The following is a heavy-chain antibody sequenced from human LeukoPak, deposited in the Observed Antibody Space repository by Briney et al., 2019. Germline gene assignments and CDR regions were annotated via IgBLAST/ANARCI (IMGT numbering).Heavy chain of an antibody. Sequence: SETLSLTCTVSGGSISNYYWSWIRQPPGKGLGWSGYIYYSGSTNYNPSLKSRVTISVDTSKSQCSLKLSSVTAADTAMYYCARASDRLQPPDYWGQGTLVTVSS. V-gene: IGHV4-59*01. CDR3: ARASDRLQPPDY. CDR2: IYYSGST. J-gene: IGHJ4*02. D-gene: IGHD4-11*01. CDR1: GGSISNYY.